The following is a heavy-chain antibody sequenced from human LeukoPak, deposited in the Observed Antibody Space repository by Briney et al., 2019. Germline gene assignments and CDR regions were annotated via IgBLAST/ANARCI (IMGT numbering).Heavy chain of an antibody. D-gene: IGHD6-13*01. CDR2: ISHSGST. CDR3: ARRTSSWYVGSRHYYYYMDV. CDR1: GGSFSGYY. Sequence: PSETLSLTCAVYGGSFSGYYWSWIRQPPGKGLEWIGEISHSGSTNYNPSLKSRVTISVDTSKNQFSLKLSSVTAADTAVYYCARRTSSWYVGSRHYYYYMDVWGKGTTVTVSS. J-gene: IGHJ6*03. V-gene: IGHV4-34*01.